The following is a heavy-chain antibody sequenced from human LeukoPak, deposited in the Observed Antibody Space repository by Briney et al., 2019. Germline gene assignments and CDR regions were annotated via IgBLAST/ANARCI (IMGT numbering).Heavy chain of an antibody. CDR2: IYYSGST. Sequence: PSETLSLTCTVSGGSISTYYWSWIRQPPGKGLEWIGYIYYSGSTNYNPSLKSRVTISVDTSKNQFSLKLSSVTAADTAVYYCARAHYYGSGSYAFDIWGQGTMVTVSS. J-gene: IGHJ3*02. V-gene: IGHV4-59*01. CDR1: GGSISTYY. CDR3: ARAHYYGSGSYAFDI. D-gene: IGHD3-10*01.